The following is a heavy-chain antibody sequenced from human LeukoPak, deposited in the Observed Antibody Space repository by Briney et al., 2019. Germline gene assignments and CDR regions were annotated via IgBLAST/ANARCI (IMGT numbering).Heavy chain of an antibody. CDR1: GFTFSNYG. CDR3: ARKSGAYDY. CDR2: IWYDGINK. J-gene: IGHJ4*02. D-gene: IGHD6-25*01. Sequence: PGRSLRLSCAASGFTFSNYGMHWVRQAPGKGLEWVAVIWYDGINKYYADSVKARFTISRDSSKNTVYLQMNSLRAEDTAVYYCARKSGAYDYWGQGTLVTVSS. V-gene: IGHV3-33*01.